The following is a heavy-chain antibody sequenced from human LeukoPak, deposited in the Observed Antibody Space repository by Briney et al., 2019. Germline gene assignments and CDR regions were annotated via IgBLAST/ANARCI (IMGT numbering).Heavy chain of an antibody. CDR2: ISYDGSNK. CDR3: AKDHSKLELRSPTDY. V-gene: IGHV3-30*18. J-gene: IGHJ4*02. CDR1: GFTFSSYG. D-gene: IGHD1-7*01. Sequence: PGGSLRLSCAAPGFTFSSYGMHWVRQAPGKGLEWVAVISYDGSNKYYADSVKGRFTISRDNSKNTLYLQMNSLRAEDTAVYYCAKDHSKLELRSPTDYWGQGTLVTVSS.